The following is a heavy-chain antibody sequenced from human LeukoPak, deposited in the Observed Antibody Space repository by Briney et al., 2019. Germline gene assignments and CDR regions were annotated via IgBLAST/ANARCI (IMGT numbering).Heavy chain of an antibody. J-gene: IGHJ4*02. Sequence: GGSLGLSCVASGFTFSNYVMAWVRQAPGKGLEYVSSIIGNGDSTYYADSVKGRFTISRDNSKNTLYLQMNSLRAEDTAIYYCAKGSKGTYDYWGQGTLVTVSS. CDR2: IIGNGDST. CDR1: GFTFSNYV. CDR3: AKGSKGTYDY. V-gene: IGHV3-23*01.